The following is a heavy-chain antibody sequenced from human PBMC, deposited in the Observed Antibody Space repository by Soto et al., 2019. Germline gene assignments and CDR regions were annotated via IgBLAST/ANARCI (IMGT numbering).Heavy chain of an antibody. CDR1: GFTFGSYW. V-gene: IGHV3-74*01. D-gene: IGHD3-3*01. Sequence: GGSLRLSCAASGFTFGSYWMHWVRQAPGKGLVWVSRIKSDGRSITYADSVKGRFTISRDNAKNTLYLQMNSLRAEDTAVYYCARDSGVYPAQDYWGQGT. J-gene: IGHJ4*02. CDR3: ARDSGVYPAQDY. CDR2: IKSDGRSI.